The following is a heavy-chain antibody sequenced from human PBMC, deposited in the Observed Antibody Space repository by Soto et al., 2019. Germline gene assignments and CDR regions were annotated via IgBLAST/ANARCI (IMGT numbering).Heavy chain of an antibody. CDR2: IIPILGIA. Sequence: QVQLVQSGAEVKKPGSSVKVSCKASGGTFSSYTISWVRQAPGQGLEWMGRIIPILGIANYAQKFQGRVTITADKSTSRAYMELSSLRSEDTAVYYCAIGLGYCSGGSCYHNDYWGQGTLVTVSS. D-gene: IGHD2-15*01. J-gene: IGHJ4*02. CDR3: AIGLGYCSGGSCYHNDY. CDR1: GGTFSSYT. V-gene: IGHV1-69*02.